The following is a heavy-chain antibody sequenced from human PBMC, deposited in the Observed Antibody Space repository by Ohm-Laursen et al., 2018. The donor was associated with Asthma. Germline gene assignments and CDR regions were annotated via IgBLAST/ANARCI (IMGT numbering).Heavy chain of an antibody. CDR1: GFTFSSYG. Sequence: SLRLSCAASGFTFSSYGMHWVRQAPGKGLEWVAVISSDGSNQYYGDSVKGRFTISRDNSKKMVYLQMNSLRAEDTAVYHCATNLPYEAENYWGQGTLVTVSS. V-gene: IGHV3-30*03. J-gene: IGHJ4*02. D-gene: IGHD3-16*01. CDR3: ATNLPYEAENY. CDR2: ISSDGSNQ.